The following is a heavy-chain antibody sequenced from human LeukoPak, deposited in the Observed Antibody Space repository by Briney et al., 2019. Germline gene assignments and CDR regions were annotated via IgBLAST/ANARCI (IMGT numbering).Heavy chain of an antibody. J-gene: IGHJ4*02. V-gene: IGHV3-21*01. Sequence: GGSLRPSCAASGFTFSSYTMNWVRQAPGKGLEWASSISSSRSYIYYADSVKGRFTISRDNTMNSLFLQMNSLRAEDTAVYYCAPALSLYDYIYFDYWGQGTLVTVSS. CDR3: APALSLYDYIYFDY. CDR2: ISSSRSYI. D-gene: IGHD5-12*01. CDR1: GFTFSSYT.